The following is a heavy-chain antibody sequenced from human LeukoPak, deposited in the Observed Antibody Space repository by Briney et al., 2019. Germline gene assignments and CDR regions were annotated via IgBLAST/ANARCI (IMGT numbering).Heavy chain of an antibody. CDR2: VHHTGNS. D-gene: IGHD5-12*01. J-gene: IGHJ3*02. V-gene: IGHV4-4*02. Sequence: GTLRLSCAASGFTFTSYGMTWVRQSPGKGLEWIGEVHHTGNSDYNPSLKSRVAISIDTSKNQFSLNLGSVTAADTAVYYCARDISSGYDGSDAFDIWGQGTMVTVSS. CDR1: GFTFTSYGM. CDR3: ARDISSGYDGSDAFDI.